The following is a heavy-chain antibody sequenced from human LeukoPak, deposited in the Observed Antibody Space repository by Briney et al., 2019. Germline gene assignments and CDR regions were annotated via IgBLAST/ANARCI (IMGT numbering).Heavy chain of an antibody. CDR2: INPADSDT. CDR3: ARQWLFDY. D-gene: IGHD6-19*01. V-gene: IGHV5-51*01. CDR1: GYNLASYW. Sequence: GESLNISRKGSGYNLASYWIGWVRQMPGKGLEWMGIINPADSDTRYTPSFQGQVTISADKSIGTSYLQWTSLKASDTAMYYCARQWLFDYWGQGTLVTVSS. J-gene: IGHJ4*02.